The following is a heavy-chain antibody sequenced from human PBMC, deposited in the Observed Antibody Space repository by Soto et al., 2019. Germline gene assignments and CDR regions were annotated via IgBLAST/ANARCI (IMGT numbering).Heavy chain of an antibody. CDR3: ARGSRDTALVLPRFDF. CDR1: SGSISSSNW. D-gene: IGHD5-18*01. J-gene: IGHJ4*02. CDR2: IYHSGST. Sequence: SETLSLTCAVSSGSISSSNWWSWVRQPPGKGLEWIGEIYHSGSTNYNPSLKSRVTISVDKSKNQFSLKLSSVTAADTAVYYCARGSRDTALVLPRFDFWGQGTLVTVSS. V-gene: IGHV4-4*02.